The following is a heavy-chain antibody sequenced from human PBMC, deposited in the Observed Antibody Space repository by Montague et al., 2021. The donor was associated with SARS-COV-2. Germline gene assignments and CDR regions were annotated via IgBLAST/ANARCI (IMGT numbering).Heavy chain of an antibody. CDR1: GASMSGSY. D-gene: IGHD3-22*01. CDR2: IYSSGST. V-gene: IGHV4-59*01. Sequence: SETLSLTCTVSGASMSGSYWGWVRQPPGKGQEWIGNIYSSGSTHYNPSLKSRVTISVDTSKSQFSLRLTSVTAADTAVYYCVREGRSSAYAMDYWGQGTLGTVSS. J-gene: IGHJ4*02. CDR3: VREGRSSAYAMDY.